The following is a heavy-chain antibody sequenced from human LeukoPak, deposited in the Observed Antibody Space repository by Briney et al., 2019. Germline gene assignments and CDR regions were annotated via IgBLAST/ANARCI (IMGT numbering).Heavy chain of an antibody. CDR1: GFTFSSYW. D-gene: IGHD1-26*01. Sequence: GGSLRLSCAASGFTFSSYWMSWVRQAPGKGLEWVANIKQDGSEKYYVDSVKGRFTISRDNAKNSLYLQMNSLRADDTAVYYCAKDLRWSRVGALYYYGMDVWGQGTTVTVSS. CDR2: IKQDGSEK. V-gene: IGHV3-7*01. CDR3: AKDLRWSRVGALYYYGMDV. J-gene: IGHJ6*02.